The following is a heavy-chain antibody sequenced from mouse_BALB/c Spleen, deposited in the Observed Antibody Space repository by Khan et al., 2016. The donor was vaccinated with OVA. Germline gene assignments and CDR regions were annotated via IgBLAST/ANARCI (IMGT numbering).Heavy chain of an antibody. V-gene: IGHV5-6-4*01. D-gene: IGHD1-1*01. Sequence: EVELVESGGGLVKPGGSLRLSCEASGFTFSSYSMSWVHQTPEKRLEWVATITSGGRYTYYPDRVQGRFPISRDTAKNTLYLQMSSLKSEDTAIYYCTRDRNYYGSSFYFDYWGQGTTLTVAS. J-gene: IGHJ2*01. CDR2: ITSGGRYT. CDR3: TRDRNYYGSSFYFDY. CDR1: GFTFSSYS.